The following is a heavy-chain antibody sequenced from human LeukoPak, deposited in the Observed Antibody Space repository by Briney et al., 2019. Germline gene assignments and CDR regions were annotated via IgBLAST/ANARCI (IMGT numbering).Heavy chain of an antibody. Sequence: ASVKVSCKASGYTFTSYGISWVRQAPGQGLEWMGWISAYNGNTNYAQKLQGRVTMTTDTSTSTAYMELRSLRSDDTAVYYCAREGTSGTNLNWLDPWGQGTLVTVSS. CDR1: GYTFTSYG. CDR3: AREGTSGTNLNWLDP. CDR2: ISAYNGNT. J-gene: IGHJ5*02. V-gene: IGHV1-18*01. D-gene: IGHD1-1*01.